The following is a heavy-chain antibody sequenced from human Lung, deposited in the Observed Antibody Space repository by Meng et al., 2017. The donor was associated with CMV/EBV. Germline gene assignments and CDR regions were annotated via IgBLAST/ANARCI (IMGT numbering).Heavy chain of an antibody. CDR2: ITSSSSYI. Sequence: GESXKISCAASGFSFSTYSMNWVRQTPGKGLEWVSSITSSSSYIFYADSVKGRYIISRNNAKNSLYLQMNSLKAEDTGVYYCARGGGSGWSWGQGTLVTVSS. V-gene: IGHV3-21*03. D-gene: IGHD6-19*01. J-gene: IGHJ5*02. CDR3: ARGGGSGWS. CDR1: GFSFSTYS.